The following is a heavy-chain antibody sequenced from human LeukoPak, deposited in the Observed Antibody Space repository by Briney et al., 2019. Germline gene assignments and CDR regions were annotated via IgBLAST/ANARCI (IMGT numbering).Heavy chain of an antibody. Sequence: QPGGSLRLSCAASGFTFSSYWMHWVRQAPGKGLVWVSRIHSDGSSTNYADSLKGPFTISRDNAKNTLYLQMNSLRAEDTAVYYCARASNYGFDYWGQGTLVTVSS. CDR2: IHSDGSST. D-gene: IGHD3-16*01. J-gene: IGHJ4*02. V-gene: IGHV3-74*01. CDR3: ARASNYGFDY. CDR1: GFTFSSYW.